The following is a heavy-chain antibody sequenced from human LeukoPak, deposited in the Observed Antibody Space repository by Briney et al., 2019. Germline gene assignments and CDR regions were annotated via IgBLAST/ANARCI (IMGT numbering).Heavy chain of an antibody. J-gene: IGHJ4*02. CDR3: TLYNY. CDR2: INPGNGNT. D-gene: IGHD2-2*02. V-gene: IGHV1-3*03. CDR1: GYTFTNHD. Sequence: ASVKVSCKASGYTFTNHDMHWVRQAPGQRLEWMGCINPGNGNTKYSQEFQGRVTITSDISASTAYMELSSLRSEDMAVYYCTLYNYWGQGTLVTVSS.